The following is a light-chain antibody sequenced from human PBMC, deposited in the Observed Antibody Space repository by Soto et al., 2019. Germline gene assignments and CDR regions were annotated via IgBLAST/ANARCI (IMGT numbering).Light chain of an antibody. CDR3: CSYATGSTYF. J-gene: IGLJ1*01. CDR1: SSDVGSYNL. CDR2: EVS. V-gene: IGLV2-23*02. Sequence: QSVLTQPASVSGSPVQSITISCTGASSDVGSYNLVSWYQQHPGKAPKLMIFEVSKRPSGVSNRFSGSKSGNTASLTISGLQAEDEAEYYCCSYATGSTYFFGTGTRVTGL.